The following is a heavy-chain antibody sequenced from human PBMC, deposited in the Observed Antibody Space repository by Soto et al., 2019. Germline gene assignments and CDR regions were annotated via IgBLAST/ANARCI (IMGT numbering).Heavy chain of an antibody. J-gene: IGHJ5*02. D-gene: IGHD6-6*01. V-gene: IGHV5-51*01. Sequence: PGQSLKISCKGSGYSFTIYWIGWVRQMPGKGLEWMGIIYPGDSDTRYSPSFQGQVTISADKSISTAYLQWSSLKASDTAMYYCARLTESARHNWFDPWGQGTLVTVSS. CDR1: GYSFTIYW. CDR2: IYPGDSDT. CDR3: ARLTESARHNWFDP.